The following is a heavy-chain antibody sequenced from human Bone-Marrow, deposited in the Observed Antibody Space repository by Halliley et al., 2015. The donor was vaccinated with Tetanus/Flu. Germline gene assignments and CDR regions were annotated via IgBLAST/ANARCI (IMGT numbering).Heavy chain of an antibody. CDR1: GFTFNRYA. Sequence: SLRLSCAASGFTFNRYAMAWVRQAPGKGLEWVSAISGTGSSTYYADSVKGRFTISRDNFRNTLHLQMYGLRAEDTAVYFCAKERSGTYYSVRDYWGQGTLVTVSS. D-gene: IGHD1-26*01. J-gene: IGHJ4*02. CDR3: AKERSGTYYSVRDY. CDR2: ISGTGSST. V-gene: IGHV3-23*01.